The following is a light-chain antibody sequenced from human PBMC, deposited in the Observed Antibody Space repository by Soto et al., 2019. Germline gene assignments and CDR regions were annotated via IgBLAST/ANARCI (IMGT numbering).Light chain of an antibody. Sequence: QSALTQPASVSGSPGQSITISCTGTSSYVGRYNYVAWYQQHTGKAPKLIIYDVSNRPSGVSNRFSGSKSGNTASLTISGLQAEDEADYYCSSYTSSNVYVFGTVTKLTVL. CDR1: SSYVGRYNY. V-gene: IGLV2-14*03. J-gene: IGLJ1*01. CDR2: DVS. CDR3: SSYTSSNVYV.